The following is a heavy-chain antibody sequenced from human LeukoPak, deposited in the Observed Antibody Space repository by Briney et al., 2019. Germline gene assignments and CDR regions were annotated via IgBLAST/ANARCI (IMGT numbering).Heavy chain of an antibody. Sequence: GGSLRLSCAASGFTFSSYAMHWVRQAPGKGLEYVSAISSNGGSTYYANSVKGRFTISRDNSKNTLYLQMGSLRAEDTAVYYCARGIANVDYWGQGTLVTVSS. J-gene: IGHJ4*02. CDR2: ISSNGGST. CDR1: GFTFSSYA. CDR3: ARGIANVDY. V-gene: IGHV3-64*01. D-gene: IGHD2-21*01.